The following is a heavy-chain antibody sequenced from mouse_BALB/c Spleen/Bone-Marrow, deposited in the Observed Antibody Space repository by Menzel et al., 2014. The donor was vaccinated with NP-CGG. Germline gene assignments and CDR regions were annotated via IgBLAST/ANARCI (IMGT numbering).Heavy chain of an antibody. CDR1: GYTFTSYW. Sequence: DLVKPGASVKLSCKASGYTFTSYWINWIKQRPGQGLEWIGRIAPGSGSTYYNEMFKGKATLTVDTSSSTAYIQLSSLSSEDSAVYFCARSRDGYFDFWGAGTPVTAS. CDR3: ARSRDGYFDF. CDR2: IAPGSGST. J-gene: IGHJ1*01. V-gene: IGHV1S41*01.